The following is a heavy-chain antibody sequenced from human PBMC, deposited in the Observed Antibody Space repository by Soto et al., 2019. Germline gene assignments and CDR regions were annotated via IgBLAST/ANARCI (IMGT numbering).Heavy chain of an antibody. Sequence: SETLSLTCAIFGDSLSSNSAIWNWFRQSPSRGLEWLGRTYYTSKWYNDYAVSVKSRISINPDTSKNQVSLQLNSVTPEDTAVYYCARVYSSGWSFYYGTDVWGQGTTFTVTS. CDR3: ARVYSSGWSFYYGTDV. CDR2: TYYTSKWYN. J-gene: IGHJ6*02. CDR1: GDSLSSNSAI. V-gene: IGHV6-1*01. D-gene: IGHD6-19*01.